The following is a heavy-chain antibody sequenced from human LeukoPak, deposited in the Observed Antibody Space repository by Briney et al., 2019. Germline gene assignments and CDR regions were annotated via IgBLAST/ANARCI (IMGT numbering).Heavy chain of an antibody. J-gene: IGHJ4*03. Sequence: ASVKVSCKASGYTFITYTFHFVRQAPGQGLEWMGWINPSSGGTKYAQKFQGRVTMTRDTSITTVYMEVTTLTSDDTAIYYCARGGGSSFFDYWGQGTTVTVSS. CDR2: INPSSGGT. CDR1: GYTFITYT. V-gene: IGHV1-2*02. CDR3: ARGGGSSFFDY. D-gene: IGHD3-10*01.